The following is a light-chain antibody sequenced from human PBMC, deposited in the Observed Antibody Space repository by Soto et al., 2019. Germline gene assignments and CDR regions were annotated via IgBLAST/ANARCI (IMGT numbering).Light chain of an antibody. CDR1: SSDVGVDNS. J-gene: IGLJ2*01. V-gene: IGLV2-11*01. CDR2: DVT. CDR3: CSYAGRYFVF. Sequence: QSALTQPRSVSGSPGPSVTIACTGTSSDVGVDNSVSWYQQHPGKAPKLMIYDVTKRPSGVPDRFSGSKSGNTASLTISGLQAEDDADYYCCSYAGRYFVFFGGGTKLTVL.